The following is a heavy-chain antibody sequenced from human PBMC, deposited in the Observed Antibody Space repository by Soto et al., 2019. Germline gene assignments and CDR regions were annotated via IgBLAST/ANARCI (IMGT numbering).Heavy chain of an antibody. CDR3: ARDNLGDSSSWTPYYYYYYGMDV. Sequence: GGSLRLSCAASGFTFISYAMHWVRQAPGKGLEWVAVISYDGSNKYYADSVKGRFTISRDNSKNTLYLQMNSLRAEDTAVYYCARDNLGDSSSWTPYYYYYYGMDVWGQGTTVTVSS. D-gene: IGHD6-13*01. J-gene: IGHJ6*02. V-gene: IGHV3-30-3*01. CDR2: ISYDGSNK. CDR1: GFTFISYA.